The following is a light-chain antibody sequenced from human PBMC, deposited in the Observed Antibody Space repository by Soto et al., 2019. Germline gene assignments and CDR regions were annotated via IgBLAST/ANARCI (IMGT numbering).Light chain of an antibody. V-gene: IGKV3-20*01. J-gene: IGKJ2*01. Sequence: EIVLTQSPGTLSLSPGERATLSCRASQSVSNNLAWYQQKPGQAPRLLIYAASSRATGIPDRVSGSGSGTDFTLTITRLEPKDFAVYYCQQYGSSPRTFGQGTKVEIK. CDR2: AAS. CDR1: QSVSNN. CDR3: QQYGSSPRT.